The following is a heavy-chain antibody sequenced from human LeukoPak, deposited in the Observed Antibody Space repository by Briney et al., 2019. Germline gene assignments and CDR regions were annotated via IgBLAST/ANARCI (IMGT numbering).Heavy chain of an antibody. Sequence: ASVKVSCKASGYTFTGYYMHWVRQAPGQGLEWMGWINPNSGGTNYAQKFQGRVTMTRDTSISTAYMELSRLRSDDTAVYYCARTYSSSPKGWFDPWGQGTLVTVSS. V-gene: IGHV1-2*02. J-gene: IGHJ5*02. CDR2: INPNSGGT. CDR3: ARTYSSSPKGWFDP. D-gene: IGHD6-13*01. CDR1: GYTFTGYY.